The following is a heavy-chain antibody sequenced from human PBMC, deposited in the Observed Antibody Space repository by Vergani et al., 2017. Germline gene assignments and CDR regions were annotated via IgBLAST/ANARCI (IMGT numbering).Heavy chain of an antibody. J-gene: IGHJ3*02. D-gene: IGHD4-17*01. CDR2: INPNSGGT. Sequence: QVQLVQSGAEVKKPGASVKVSCKASGYTFTGYYMHWVRQAPGQGLEWMGWINPNSGGTNYAQKFQGRVTMTRDTSISTAYMGLSRLRSDDTAVYYCARDRVNDYGDNGSAFDIWGQGTMVTVSS. CDR1: GYTFTGYY. CDR3: ARDRVNDYGDNGSAFDI. V-gene: IGHV1-2*02.